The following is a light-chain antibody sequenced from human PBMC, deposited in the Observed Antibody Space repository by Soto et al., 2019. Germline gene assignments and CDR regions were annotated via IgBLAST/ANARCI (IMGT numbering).Light chain of an antibody. CDR2: KAS. V-gene: IGKV1-5*03. J-gene: IGKJ4*01. CDR3: QQYNDWPPVT. Sequence: DIQMTRSPSTLSASVGDRVTITCRASQSISSWLAWYQQKPGKAPKLLIYKASSLKSGVPSRFSGRGSGTEFTLTISSLQSEDFAVYYCQQYNDWPPVTFGGGTKVDIK. CDR1: QSISSW.